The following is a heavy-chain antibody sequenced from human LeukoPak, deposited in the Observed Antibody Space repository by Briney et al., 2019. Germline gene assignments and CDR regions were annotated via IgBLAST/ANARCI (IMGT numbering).Heavy chain of an antibody. CDR1: GGSISSYY. Sequence: PSETLSLTCTVSGGSISSYYWSWIRQPPGKGLEWIGYIYYSGSTNYNPSLKSRVTISVDTSKNQFSLKLSSVTAADTAVYYCARHFSGGWYLDLWGRGTLVTVSS. CDR2: IYYSGST. CDR3: ARHFSGGWYLDL. J-gene: IGHJ2*01. D-gene: IGHD3-3*01. V-gene: IGHV4-59*08.